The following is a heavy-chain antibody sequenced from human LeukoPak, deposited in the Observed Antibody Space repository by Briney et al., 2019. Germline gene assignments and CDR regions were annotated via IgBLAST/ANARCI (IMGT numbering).Heavy chain of an antibody. CDR2: LHISGNK. Sequence: SETLSLTCTVSGGSMTPYHWTWIRQPARKGLEWIGRLHISGNKNYNPSLKGRVTISLDTSKNQFSLEMTSVTAADTAVYFCARDPLRSSFDSWGRGILVTVSS. CDR1: GGSMTPYH. D-gene: IGHD6-13*01. V-gene: IGHV4-4*07. CDR3: ARDPLRSSFDS. J-gene: IGHJ4*02.